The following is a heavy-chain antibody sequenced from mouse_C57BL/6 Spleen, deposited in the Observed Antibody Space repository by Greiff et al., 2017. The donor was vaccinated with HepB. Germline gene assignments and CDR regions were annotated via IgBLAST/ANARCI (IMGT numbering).Heavy chain of an antibody. V-gene: IGHV1-74*01. CDR2: IHPSDSDT. CDR3: AMGDYDGDYYAMDY. CDR1: GYTFTSYW. D-gene: IGHD2-4*01. Sequence: QVQLQQPGAELVKPGASVKVSCKASGYTFTSYWMHWVKQRPGQGLEWIGRIHPSDSDTNYNQKFKGKATLNVDKSSSTAYMQRSSLTSEDSAVYYCAMGDYDGDYYAMDYWGQGTSVTVSS. J-gene: IGHJ4*01.